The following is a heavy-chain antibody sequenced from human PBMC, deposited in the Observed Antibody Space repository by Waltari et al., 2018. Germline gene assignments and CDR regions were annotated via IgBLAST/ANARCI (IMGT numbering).Heavy chain of an antibody. D-gene: IGHD6-6*01. CDR1: GFTFSSYA. J-gene: IGHJ4*02. CDR2: MSGSGGST. V-gene: IGHV3-23*01. Sequence: EVQLLESGGGLVQPGGSLRLSCAASGFTFSSYAMSWVRQAPGKGLEWVSAMSGSGGSTYYADSVKGRFTISRDNSKNTLYLQMNSLRAEDTAVYYCAKAGAAGYSSSHWGQGTLVTVSS. CDR3: AKAGAAGYSSSH.